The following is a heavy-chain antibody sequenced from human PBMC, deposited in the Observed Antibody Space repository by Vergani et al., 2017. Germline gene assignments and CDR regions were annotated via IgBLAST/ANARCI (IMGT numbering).Heavy chain of an antibody. CDR1: GFTFTNFA. D-gene: IGHD6-19*01. CDR3: AKEQYSSGWYFNSGDFDY. J-gene: IGHJ4*02. V-gene: IGHV3-23*01. Sequence: EVQLLESGGNLVQPGGSLRLSCAASGFTFTNFAMTWVRQAPGEGLEWVSGISGSGGFTYSADSVKGRFTISRDNSKNTLYLQMNSLRAEDTAVYYCAKEQYSSGWYFNSGDFDYWGQGTLVTVSS. CDR2: ISGSGGFT.